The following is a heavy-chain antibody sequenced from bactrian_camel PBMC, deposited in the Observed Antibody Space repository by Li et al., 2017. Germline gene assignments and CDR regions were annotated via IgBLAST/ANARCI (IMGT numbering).Heavy chain of an antibody. CDR2: LYAGVTT. V-gene: IGHV3S53*01. J-gene: IGHJ4*01. D-gene: IGHD3*01. Sequence: HVQLVESGGGSVQPGGSLRLSCVASGNRMYASDYCMGWFRQAPGKAREGVASLYAGVTTFYAASVKGRFIISQEKVNNAHLQMDSLEPEDTAMYYCAADGPDRSFGFLGSLAPENFENWGQGTQVTVS. CDR1: GNRMYASDYC. CDR3: AADGPDRSFGFLGSLAPENFEN.